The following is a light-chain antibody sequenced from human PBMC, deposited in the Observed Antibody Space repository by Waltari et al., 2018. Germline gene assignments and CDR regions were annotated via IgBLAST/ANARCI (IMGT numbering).Light chain of an antibody. CDR2: ETS. Sequence: QTVVTQEPSLTVSPGGTVTLTCASSTGDVTSGHYPYWFQQKPGQAPRTLIYETSNKHSWTPARFSGSRRGGKAALTLSGAQAEDEADYYCLLSYSGSWVFGGGTKLTVL. CDR3: LLSYSGSWV. J-gene: IGLJ3*02. V-gene: IGLV7-46*01. CDR1: TGDVTSGHY.